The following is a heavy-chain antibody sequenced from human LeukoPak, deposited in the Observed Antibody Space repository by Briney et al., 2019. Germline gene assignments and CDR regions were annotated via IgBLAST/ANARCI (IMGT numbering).Heavy chain of an antibody. J-gene: IGHJ5*02. CDR3: ATGSYLRAAAGTGDWFDP. CDR2: ISAYNGNT. CDR1: GYTFTSYG. V-gene: IGHV1-18*01. D-gene: IGHD6-13*01. Sequence: ASVKVSCKASGYTFTSYGISWVRQAPGQGLEWMGWISAYNGNTNYAQKLQGRVTMTTDTSTSTAYMELRSLRSEDTAVYYCATGSYLRAAAGTGDWFDPWGQGTLVTVSS.